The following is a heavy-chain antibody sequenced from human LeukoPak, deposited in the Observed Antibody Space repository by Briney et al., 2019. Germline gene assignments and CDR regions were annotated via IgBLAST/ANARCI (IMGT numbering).Heavy chain of an antibody. Sequence: ASVKVSCKASGYTFTGYYMHWVRQAPGQGLEWMGRINPNSGGTNYAQKFQGRVTMTRDTSISTAYMELSRLRSDDTAVYYCARNTLYDSSGYYYPHFGYWGQGTLVTVSS. D-gene: IGHD3-22*01. CDR2: INPNSGGT. V-gene: IGHV1-2*06. CDR1: GYTFTGYY. CDR3: ARNTLYDSSGYYYPHFGY. J-gene: IGHJ4*02.